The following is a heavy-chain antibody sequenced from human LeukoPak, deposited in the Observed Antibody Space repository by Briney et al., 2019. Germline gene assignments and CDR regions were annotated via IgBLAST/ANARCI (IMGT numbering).Heavy chain of an antibody. D-gene: IGHD5-24*01. CDR2: INHSGST. CDR3: ARAMAFPDY. J-gene: IGHJ4*02. V-gene: IGHV4-39*07. Sequence: SETLSLTCTVSGGSVSSGSYYWSWIRQPPGKGLEWIGEINHSGSTNYNPSLKSRVTISVDTSKNQFSLKLSSVTAADTAVYYCARAMAFPDYWGQGTLVTVSS. CDR1: GGSVSSGSYY.